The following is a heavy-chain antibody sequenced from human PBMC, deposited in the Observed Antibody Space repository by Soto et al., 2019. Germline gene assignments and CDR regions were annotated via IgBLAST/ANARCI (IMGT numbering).Heavy chain of an antibody. V-gene: IGHV1-24*01. CDR3: ATGISSTLDGVWFDP. J-gene: IGHJ5*02. Sequence: QVQLVQSGAEVKKPGASVKVSCKVSGYTLTELSMHWVRQAHGNGLEWMGGFDPEDGETIYAQKFQGRVTITEDTSTDTAYMELSSLRSEDTAVYYCATGISSTLDGVWFDPWGQGTLVTVSS. CDR1: GYTLTELS. CDR2: FDPEDGET. D-gene: IGHD6-13*01.